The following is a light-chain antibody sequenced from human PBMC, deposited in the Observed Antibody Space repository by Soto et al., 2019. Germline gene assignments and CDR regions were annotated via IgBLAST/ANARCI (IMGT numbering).Light chain of an antibody. V-gene: IGLV2-14*01. CDR2: DVS. CDR1: SSDVGAYRH. Sequence: QSALTQPASVSGSPGQAITISCTGTSSDVGAYRHVSWHQQHPGKAPKLMIYDVSNRPSGVSNRFSGSKSGNTASLTISGLQAEDEADDYCSAYTTSRSYIFGSGTKVTVL. J-gene: IGLJ1*01. CDR3: SAYTTSRSYI.